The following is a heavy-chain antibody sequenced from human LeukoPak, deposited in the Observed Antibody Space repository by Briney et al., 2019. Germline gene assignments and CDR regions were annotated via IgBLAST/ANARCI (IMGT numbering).Heavy chain of an antibody. D-gene: IGHD2/OR15-2a*01. J-gene: IGHJ4*02. CDR3: ARESGFSFDY. Sequence: SETLSLTCAVYGGSFSGYYWSWIRQPPGKGLEWIGEINHSGSTNYNPSLKSRVTISGDTSKNQFSLKLSSVTAADTAVFCCARESGFSFDYWGQGTLVTVSS. CDR2: INHSGST. CDR1: GGSFSGYY. V-gene: IGHV4-34*01.